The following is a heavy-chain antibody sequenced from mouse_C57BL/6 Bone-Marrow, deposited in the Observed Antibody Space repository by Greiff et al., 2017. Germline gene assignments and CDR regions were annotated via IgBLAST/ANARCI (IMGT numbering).Heavy chain of an antibody. V-gene: IGHV5-17*01. J-gene: IGHJ4*01. D-gene: IGHD1-1*01. CDR3: ARRAIIKDYAMGY. Sequence: EVKVEESGGGLVKPGGSLKLSCAASGFTFSDYGMHWVRQAPEKGLEWVAYISSGSSTIYYADTVKGRFTISRDNAKNTLFLQMTSLRSEDTAMYYCARRAIIKDYAMGYWGQGTSVTVSS. CDR1: GFTFSDYG. CDR2: ISSGSSTI.